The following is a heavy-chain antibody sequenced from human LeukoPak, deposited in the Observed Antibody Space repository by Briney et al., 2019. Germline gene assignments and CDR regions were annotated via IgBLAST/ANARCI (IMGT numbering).Heavy chain of an antibody. CDR3: ARAFCGCDFYSNWFDP. V-gene: IGHV1-2*02. CDR2: INPNSGGT. Sequence: GASVKVSCKASGYTFTGYYMHWVRQAPGQGLEWMGWINPNSGGTNYAQKFQGRVTMTRDTSISTAYMELSRLRSDDTAVYYCARAFCGCDFYSNWFDPWGQGTLVTVSS. CDR1: GYTFTGYY. D-gene: IGHD2-21*02. J-gene: IGHJ5*02.